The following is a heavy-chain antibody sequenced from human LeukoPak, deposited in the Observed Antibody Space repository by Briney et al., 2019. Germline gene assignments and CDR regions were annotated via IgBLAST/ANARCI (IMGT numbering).Heavy chain of an antibody. V-gene: IGHV4-59*12. Sequence: SSETLSLTCTVSGGSISSYYWSWIRQPPGKGLEWIGYIYYSGSTNYNPSLKSRVTISVDTSKNQFSLKLSSVTAADTAVYYCARDSTHDAFDIWGQGTMVTVSS. J-gene: IGHJ3*02. CDR2: IYYSGST. D-gene: IGHD2/OR15-2a*01. CDR3: ARDSTHDAFDI. CDR1: GGSISSYY.